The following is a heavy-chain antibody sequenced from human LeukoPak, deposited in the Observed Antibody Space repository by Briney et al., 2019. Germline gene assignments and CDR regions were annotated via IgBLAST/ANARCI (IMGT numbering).Heavy chain of an antibody. V-gene: IGHV3-30*05. CDR3: ARGTTSGGGILRFLEWSH. D-gene: IGHD3-3*01. CDR1: GFTFSSYG. CDR2: ISYDGSNK. J-gene: IGHJ4*02. Sequence: GRSLRLSCAASGFTFSSYGMHWVRQAPGKGLEWVAVISYDGSNKYYADSVKGRFTISRDNSKNTLYLRMNSLRAEGTAVYYCARGTTSGGGILRFLEWSHWGQGTLVTVSS.